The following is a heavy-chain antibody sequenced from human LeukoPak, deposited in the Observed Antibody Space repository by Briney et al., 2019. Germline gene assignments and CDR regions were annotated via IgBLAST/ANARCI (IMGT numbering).Heavy chain of an antibody. CDR3: ARAIVVVPAANDAFDI. V-gene: IGHV1-69*04. D-gene: IGHD2-2*01. CDR1: RGTFSSYA. CDR2: IIPILGIA. J-gene: IGHJ3*02. Sequence: SVKVSCKASRGTFSSYAISWVRQAPGQGLEWMGRIIPILGIANYAQKFQGRVTITADKSTSTAYMELSSLRSEDTAVYYCARAIVVVPAANDAFDIWGQGTMVTVSS.